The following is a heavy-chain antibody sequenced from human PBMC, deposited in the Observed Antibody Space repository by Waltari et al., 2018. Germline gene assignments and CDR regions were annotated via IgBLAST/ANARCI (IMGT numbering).Heavy chain of an antibody. CDR2: IKQDGSDK. V-gene: IGHV3-7*01. CDR3: ARGTPGDAFDI. CDR1: GFTFSSYW. Sequence: EVQLVESGGGLVQPGGSLRLSCAASGFTFSSYWMSWVRQAPGKGLEWVANIKQDGSDKDYVDSVKGRFTISRDNAKNSLYLQMNSLRAEDTAVYYCARGTPGDAFDIWGQGTMVTVSS. J-gene: IGHJ3*02.